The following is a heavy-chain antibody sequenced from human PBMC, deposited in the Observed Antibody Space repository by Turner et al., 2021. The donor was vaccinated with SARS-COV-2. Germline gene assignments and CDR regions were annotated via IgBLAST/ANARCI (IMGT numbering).Heavy chain of an antibody. CDR2: IYYSGST. CDR1: GCSISSSSYY. CDR3: AGEEVVFRASHTLYYYGMDV. Sequence: QLQLQESGPGLVKPSETLSLPCTVSGCSISSSSYYWGWIRQPPGKGLEWIGSIYYSGSTYYNPSLKSRVTISVDTSKNQFSLKLSSVTAADTAVYYCAGEEVVFRASHTLYYYGMDVWGQGTTVTVSS. D-gene: IGHD3-22*01. J-gene: IGHJ6*02. V-gene: IGHV4-39*01.